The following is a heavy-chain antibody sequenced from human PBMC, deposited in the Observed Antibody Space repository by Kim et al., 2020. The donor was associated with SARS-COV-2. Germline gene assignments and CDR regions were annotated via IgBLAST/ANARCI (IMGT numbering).Heavy chain of an antibody. CDR2: ISSSSSYT. CDR1: GFTFSDYY. Sequence: GGSLRLSCAASGFTFSDYYMSWIRQAPGKGLEWVSYISSSSSYTNYADSVKGRFTISRDNAKNSLYLQMNSLRAEDTAVYYCARDRYCSGGSCSPGQDAFDIWGQGTMVTVSS. J-gene: IGHJ3*02. CDR3: ARDRYCSGGSCSPGQDAFDI. V-gene: IGHV3-11*05. D-gene: IGHD2-15*01.